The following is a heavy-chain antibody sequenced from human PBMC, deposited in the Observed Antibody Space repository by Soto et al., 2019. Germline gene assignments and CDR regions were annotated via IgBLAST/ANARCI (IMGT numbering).Heavy chain of an antibody. Sequence: GSLRLSCAASGFTFSSYAMHWVRQAPGKGLEWVAVISYDGSNKYYADSVKGRFTISRDNSKNTLYLQMNSLRAEDTAVYYCARDRPPNYDFWSGYFGEADGPKYYFDYWGQGT. D-gene: IGHD3-3*01. J-gene: IGHJ4*02. CDR1: GFTFSSYA. CDR2: ISYDGSNK. V-gene: IGHV3-30-3*01. CDR3: ARDRPPNYDFWSGYFGEADGPKYYFDY.